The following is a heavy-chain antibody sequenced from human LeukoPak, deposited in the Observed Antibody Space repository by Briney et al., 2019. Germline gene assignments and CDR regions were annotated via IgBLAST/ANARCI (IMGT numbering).Heavy chain of an antibody. CDR1: GYTFTGYY. CDR3: GRGTYCSGGSCYSFDY. CDR2: FNPNSGDT. Sequence: GASVKISCKASGYTFTGYYMHWVRQAPGQGLEWMGWFNPNSGDTNYAQKVQGRVTMTRDTSISTAYMELGRLTSDDTAVYYCGRGTYCSGGSCYSFDYWGQGTLVTVSS. V-gene: IGHV1-2*02. J-gene: IGHJ4*02. D-gene: IGHD2-15*01.